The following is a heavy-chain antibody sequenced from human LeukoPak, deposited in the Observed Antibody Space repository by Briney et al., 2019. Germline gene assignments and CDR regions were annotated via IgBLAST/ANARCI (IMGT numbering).Heavy chain of an antibody. D-gene: IGHD1-14*01. Sequence: SETLSLTCTVSGGSISNGGYYWIWIRQHPGKGLEWIGYTYYSGSTYYNPSLRSRVTISVDASKTQFSLKLSSVTAADTAVYYCAREIVGGFNPGAYWGQGTLVTVSS. CDR1: GGSISNGGYY. V-gene: IGHV4-31*03. CDR3: AREIVGGFNPGAY. CDR2: TYYSGST. J-gene: IGHJ4*02.